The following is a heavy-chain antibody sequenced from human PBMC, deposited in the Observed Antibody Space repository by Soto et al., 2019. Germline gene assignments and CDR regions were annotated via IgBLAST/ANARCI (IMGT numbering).Heavy chain of an antibody. CDR2: IYYSGST. J-gene: IGHJ4*02. CDR1: GDSISRSSYN. CDR3: ARHLDIVTTTPGFDY. V-gene: IGHV4-39*01. Sequence: SETLSLTCTVSGDSISRSSYNCGWIRPPPGKGLEWIASIYYSGSTYYNPSLKSRVTISADTSKNQFSLKLRSVTAADTAVYYCARHLDIVTTTPGFDYWGQGTLVTVSS. D-gene: IGHD5-12*01.